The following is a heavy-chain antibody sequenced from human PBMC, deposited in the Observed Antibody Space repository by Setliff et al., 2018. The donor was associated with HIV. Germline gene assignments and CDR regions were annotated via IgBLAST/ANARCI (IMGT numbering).Heavy chain of an antibody. CDR3: ARVQQQLLQEDDYFDY. CDR1: GFTFSSYA. CDR2: ISFDGSSK. Sequence: PGGSLRLSCAASGFTFSSYAMHWVRQAPGKGLEWVAVISFDGSSKYYADSVKGRFTISRDNSEGTLYLKANSLRPEDTAVDYCARVQQQLLQEDDYFDYWGQGTLVTVSS. D-gene: IGHD6-13*01. V-gene: IGHV3-30-3*01. J-gene: IGHJ4*02.